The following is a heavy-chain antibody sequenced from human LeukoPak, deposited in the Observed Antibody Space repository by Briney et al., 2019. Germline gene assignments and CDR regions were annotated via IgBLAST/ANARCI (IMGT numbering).Heavy chain of an antibody. J-gene: IGHJ4*02. V-gene: IGHV3-33*01. CDR2: IWYDGSNK. CDR1: GFTFSSYG. D-gene: IGHD3-22*01. Sequence: PGGSLRLSCAASGFTFSSYGMHWVRQAPGKGLEWVAVIWYDGSNKYYADSVKGRFTISRDNSKNTLYLQMNSLRAEDTAVYYCARGSHYYDSSGYTDFDYWGQGTLVTVPS. CDR3: ARGSHYYDSSGYTDFDY.